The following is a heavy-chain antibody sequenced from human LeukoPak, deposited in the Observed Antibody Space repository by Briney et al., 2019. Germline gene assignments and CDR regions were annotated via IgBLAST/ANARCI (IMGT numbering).Heavy chain of an antibody. CDR3: ARERTVTTYDY. J-gene: IGHJ4*02. CDR1: GYTFTGYY. Sequence: ASVKVSCKASGYTFTGYYMHWVRQAPGQGLEWTGWINTNTRNPTYAQGFTGRFVFSLDTSVSTAYLQISSLKAEDTAVYYCARERTVTTYDYWGQGTLVTVSS. CDR2: INTNTRNP. D-gene: IGHD4-17*01. V-gene: IGHV7-4-1*02.